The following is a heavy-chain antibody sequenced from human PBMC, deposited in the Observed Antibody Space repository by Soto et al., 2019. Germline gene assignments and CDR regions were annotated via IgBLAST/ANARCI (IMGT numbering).Heavy chain of an antibody. Sequence: GESLKISCKGPGHLFNNHWIGWVRQTPGKGLEWMGLIFTRDSETKTSPSFQGHVSFSVNNSINTVYLQWTSLKTTDTGIYFCARGYFDSGHGYDLWGQGTLVTVSS. CDR2: IFTRDSET. D-gene: IGHD3-10*01. J-gene: IGHJ5*02. CDR1: GHLFNNHW. CDR3: ARGYFDSGHGYDL. V-gene: IGHV5-51*01.